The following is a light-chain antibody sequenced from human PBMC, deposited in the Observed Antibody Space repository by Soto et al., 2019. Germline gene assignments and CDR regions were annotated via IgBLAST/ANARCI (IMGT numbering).Light chain of an antibody. J-gene: IGLJ1*01. V-gene: IGLV2-14*01. CDR3: NSYTSKSTGV. CDR1: SSDVGGYNY. Sequence: QSALTQPASVSGSPGQSITISCTGTSSDVGGYNYVSWYQQHPGKAPKLIIYELSKRPSGVSNRFSGSKSGNTASLTISGLQAEDEADYYCNSYTSKSTGVFGTGTKLTVL. CDR2: ELS.